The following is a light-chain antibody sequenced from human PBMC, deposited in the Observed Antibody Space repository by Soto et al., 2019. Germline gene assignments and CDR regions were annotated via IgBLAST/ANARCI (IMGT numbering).Light chain of an antibody. J-gene: IGLJ1*01. V-gene: IGLV2-14*01. Sequence: QSVLTQPASVSGSPGQSITISCTGTSSDVGDFNYVSWYQQHPGKAPKLLIYEVSNRPSGVSSRFSGSQSGNTASLTISGLQAEDEADYYCSSYTSSDIKVFGTGTKVTVL. CDR1: SSDVGDFNY. CDR2: EVS. CDR3: SSYTSSDIKV.